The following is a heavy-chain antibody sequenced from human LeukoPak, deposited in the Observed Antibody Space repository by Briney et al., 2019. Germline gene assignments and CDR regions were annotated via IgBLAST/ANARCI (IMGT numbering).Heavy chain of an antibody. J-gene: IGHJ4*02. V-gene: IGHV3-74*01. CDR2: INTDRSST. D-gene: IGHD2-2*01. Sequence: GGSLRLSCAASGFTFSSYWMHWVRQAPGKGLVWVSRINTDRSSTNYADSVKGRFTISRDNAKNSLYLQRNSLRAEDTAVYYCARTPVGGSSTYYFDYWGQGTLVTVSS. CDR3: ARTPVGGSSTYYFDY. CDR1: GFTFSSYW.